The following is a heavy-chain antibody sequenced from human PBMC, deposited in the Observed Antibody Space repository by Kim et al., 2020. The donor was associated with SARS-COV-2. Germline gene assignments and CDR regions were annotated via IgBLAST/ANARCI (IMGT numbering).Heavy chain of an antibody. D-gene: IGHD1-26*01. V-gene: IGHV3-48*04. CDR3: ARLWESGSYVLDY. CDR2: ISSSSSTI. J-gene: IGHJ4*02. Sequence: GGSLRLSCAASGFTFSSYSMNWVRQAPGKGLEWVSYISSSSSTIYYADSVKGRFTISRDNAKNSLYLQMNSLRAEDTAVYYCARLWESGSYVLDYWGQGTLVTVSS. CDR1: GFTFSSYS.